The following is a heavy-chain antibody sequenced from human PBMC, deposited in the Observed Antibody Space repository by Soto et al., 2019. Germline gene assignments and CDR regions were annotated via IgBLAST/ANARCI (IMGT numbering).Heavy chain of an antibody. J-gene: IGHJ3*02. Sequence: GGSLRLSCAASGFTFSSYGMHWVRQAPGKGLEWVAVISYDGSNKYYADSVKGRFTISRDNSKNTLYLQMNSLRAEDTAVYYCAKAQPGIAAAGIHAFDIWGQGTMVTVSS. D-gene: IGHD6-13*01. CDR2: ISYDGSNK. CDR1: GFTFSSYG. CDR3: AKAQPGIAAAGIHAFDI. V-gene: IGHV3-30*18.